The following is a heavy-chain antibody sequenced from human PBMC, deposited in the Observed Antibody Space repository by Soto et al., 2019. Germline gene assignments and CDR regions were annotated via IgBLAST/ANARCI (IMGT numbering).Heavy chain of an antibody. D-gene: IGHD5-12*01. CDR1: GYTFTSYA. V-gene: IGHV1-3*01. CDR2: INAGNGNT. Sequence: ASVKVSCKASGYTFTSYAMHWVRQAPGQRLGWMGWINAGNGNTKYSQKFQGRVTITRDTSASTAYMELSSLRSEDTAVYYCARDGCMATIYYFDFWGQGTLVPVSS. J-gene: IGHJ4*02. CDR3: ARDGCMATIYYFDF.